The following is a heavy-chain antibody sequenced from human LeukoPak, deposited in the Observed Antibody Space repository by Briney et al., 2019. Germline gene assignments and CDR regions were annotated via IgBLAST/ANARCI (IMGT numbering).Heavy chain of an antibody. J-gene: IGHJ4*02. Sequence: GGSLRLSCAASGFTFSSYGMHWVRQAPGKGLEWVAFIRYDGSNKYYADSVKGRFTISRDNSKNTLYLQMNSLRAEDTAVYYCACLTGSPIRGYFDYWGQGTLVTVSS. D-gene: IGHD3-9*01. V-gene: IGHV3-30*02. CDR1: GFTFSSYG. CDR2: IRYDGSNK. CDR3: ACLTGSPIRGYFDY.